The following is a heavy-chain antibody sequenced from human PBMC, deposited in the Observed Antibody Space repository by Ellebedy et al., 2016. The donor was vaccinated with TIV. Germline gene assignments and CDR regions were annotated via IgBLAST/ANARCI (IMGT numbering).Heavy chain of an antibody. V-gene: IGHV3-23*01. D-gene: IGHD4-11*01. Sequence: GESLKISXAASGFPFSSYAMTWVRQAPGKGLDWVSIISRSGDSTYSADSVKGRFTISRDNSKNTLYLQMDSLRAEDTAVYYCAKARSTVTTPLDYWGQGTLVTVSS. CDR2: ISRSGDST. CDR1: GFPFSSYA. J-gene: IGHJ4*02. CDR3: AKARSTVTTPLDY.